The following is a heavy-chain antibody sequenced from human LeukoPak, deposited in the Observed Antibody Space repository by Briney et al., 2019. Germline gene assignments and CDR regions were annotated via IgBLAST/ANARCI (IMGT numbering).Heavy chain of an antibody. J-gene: IGHJ4*02. CDR1: GYTFTNYW. Sequence: GESLKISCQASGYTFTNYWIGWVRQMPGKGLEWMGIIYPGDSDTRYSPSFQGQVTISADKSISTAYLQWSSLKASDTAMYYCARLRDIVVVPAAIPSGVFDYWGQGTLVTVSS. CDR2: IYPGDSDT. CDR3: ARLRDIVVVPAAIPSGVFDY. V-gene: IGHV5-51*01. D-gene: IGHD2-2*01.